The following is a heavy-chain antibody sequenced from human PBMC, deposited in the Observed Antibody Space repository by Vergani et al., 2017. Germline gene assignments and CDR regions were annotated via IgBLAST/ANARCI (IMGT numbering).Heavy chain of an antibody. J-gene: IGHJ4*02. CDR3: AKLVAGDFDY. V-gene: IGHV3-9*01. CDR1: GFTFDDYA. Sequence: EVQLVESGGGLVQPGRSLRLSCAASGFTFDDYAMHWVRQAPGKGLEWVSGISWNSGSIGYADSVKGRFTISRDTAKTSLYLQMNSLRAEDTALYYCAKLVAGDFDYWGQGTLVTVSS. D-gene: IGHD6-19*01. CDR2: ISWNSGSI.